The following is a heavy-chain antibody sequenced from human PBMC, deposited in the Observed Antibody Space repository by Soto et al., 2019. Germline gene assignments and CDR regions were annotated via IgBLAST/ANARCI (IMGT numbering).Heavy chain of an antibody. CDR3: ARHDCISSSCYYYYYYGMDV. CDR2: IIPIFGTA. D-gene: IGHD2-2*01. V-gene: IGHV1-69*12. Sequence: QVQLVQSGAEVKKPGSSVKVSCKASGGTFSSYAISWVRQAPGQGLEWMGGIIPIFGTANYAQKFQGRVTITADESTSTAYMELSSLTSEATAVYYCARHDCISSSCYYYYYYGMDVWGQGTTVTVSS. CDR1: GGTFSSYA. J-gene: IGHJ6*02.